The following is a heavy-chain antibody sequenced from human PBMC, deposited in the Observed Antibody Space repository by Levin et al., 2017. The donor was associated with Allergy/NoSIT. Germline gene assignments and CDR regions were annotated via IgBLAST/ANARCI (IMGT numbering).Heavy chain of an antibody. J-gene: IGHJ4*02. D-gene: IGHD3-16*01. CDR2: INSDGDST. V-gene: IGHV3-74*01. Sequence: GESLKISCAASGFRFSGYWMHWVRQVPGEGLVWVGRINSDGDSTDYAASVKGRFRISRDNAKETLYLEMHSLTADDSAIYYCGRALGIDYWGQGTLVTVSS. CDR3: GRALGIDY. CDR1: GFRFSGYW.